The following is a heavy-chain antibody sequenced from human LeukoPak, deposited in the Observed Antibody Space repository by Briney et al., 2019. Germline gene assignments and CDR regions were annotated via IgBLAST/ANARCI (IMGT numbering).Heavy chain of an antibody. D-gene: IGHD6-13*01. CDR2: IYTSGST. V-gene: IGHV4-4*07. CDR1: GGSISSYY. J-gene: IGHJ4*02. Sequence: SETLSLTCTVSGGSISSYYWSWIRQPAGKGLEWIGRIYTSGSTNYNPSLKGRVTMSVDTSKNQFSLKLSSVTAADTAVYYCARDSGIAAAGTFPLAYWGQGTLVTVSS. CDR3: ARDSGIAAAGTFPLAY.